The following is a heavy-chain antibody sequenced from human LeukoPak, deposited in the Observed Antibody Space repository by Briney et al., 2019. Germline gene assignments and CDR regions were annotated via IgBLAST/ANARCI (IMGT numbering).Heavy chain of an antibody. J-gene: IGHJ6*03. V-gene: IGHV4-30-4*07. Sequence: SETLSLTCAVSGGSISSGGYSWSWIRQPPGTGREWIGYIYYSGSTYYNPSLKSRVTISVDTSKNQFSLKLSSVTAADTAVYYCAGGIAPYYYYYYMDVWGKGTTVTVSS. D-gene: IGHD6-13*01. CDR1: GGSISSGGYS. CDR2: IYYSGST. CDR3: AGGIAPYYYYYYMDV.